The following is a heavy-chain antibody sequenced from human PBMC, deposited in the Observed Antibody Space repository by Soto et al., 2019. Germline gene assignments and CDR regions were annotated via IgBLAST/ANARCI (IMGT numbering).Heavy chain of an antibody. CDR3: TSTLSGDKAGY. Sequence: GGSLRLSCAASGFTFSGSPMHWVRQASGKGLEWVGRIRSKANSYATAYAASVKGRFTISRDDSKNTAYLQMNSLKTEDTAVYYCTSTLSGDKAGYWGQGTLVTVSS. CDR2: IRSKANSYAT. CDR1: GFTFSGSP. D-gene: IGHD7-27*01. V-gene: IGHV3-73*01. J-gene: IGHJ4*02.